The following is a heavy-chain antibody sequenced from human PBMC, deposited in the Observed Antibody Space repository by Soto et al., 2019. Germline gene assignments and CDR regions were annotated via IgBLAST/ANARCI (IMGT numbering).Heavy chain of an antibody. J-gene: IGHJ5*02. Sequence: SETLSLTCTVSGGSISSSSYYWGWIRQPPGKGLEWIGSIYYSGSTYYNPSLKSRVTISVDTSKNQFSLKLSSVTAADTAVYYCARLEEYYDFPFDPWGQGTLVTVSS. D-gene: IGHD3-3*01. CDR1: GGSISSSSYY. CDR2: IYYSGST. V-gene: IGHV4-39*01. CDR3: ARLEEYYDFPFDP.